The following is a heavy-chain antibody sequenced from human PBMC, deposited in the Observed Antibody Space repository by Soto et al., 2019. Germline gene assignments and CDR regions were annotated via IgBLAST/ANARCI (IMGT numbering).Heavy chain of an antibody. D-gene: IGHD2-15*01. Sequence: VGSLRLSCATSGFTFSSYSMNWVRQAPGMGLEWVSSISSSSRYIYYADSVRGRFTISRDNAKNSLYLQINSLRAEDTAVYYCARDRLVAATSAPPYCYYGMDVWGQGTTVTVSS. V-gene: IGHV3-21*01. J-gene: IGHJ6*02. CDR3: ARDRLVAATSAPPYCYYGMDV. CDR2: ISSSSRYI. CDR1: GFTFSSYS.